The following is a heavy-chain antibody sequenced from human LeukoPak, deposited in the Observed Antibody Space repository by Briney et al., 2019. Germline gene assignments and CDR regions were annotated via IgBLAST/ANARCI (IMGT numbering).Heavy chain of an antibody. D-gene: IGHD4-17*01. J-gene: IGHJ4*02. CDR2: ISAYNGNT. CDR3: ARDSYTTVTLGDFDY. V-gene: IGHV1-18*01. CDR1: GYTFTSYG. Sequence: GASVKVSCKASGYTFTSYGICWVRQAPGQGLEWMGWISAYNGNTNYAQKLQGRVTMTTDTSTSTAYMELRSQRSDDTAVYYCARDSYTTVTLGDFDYWGQGTLVTVSS.